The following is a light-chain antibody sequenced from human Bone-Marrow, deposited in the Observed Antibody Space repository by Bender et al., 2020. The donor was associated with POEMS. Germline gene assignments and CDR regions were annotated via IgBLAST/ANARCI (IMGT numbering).Light chain of an antibody. CDR2: SDN. Sequence: QSVLTQPPSASGTPGQRVTISCSGSNSNIGTNAVNWYQQFPGTAPKLLIYSDNQRPSGVPDRFSGSKSGNTASLTVSGLLAEDEADYYCCAYAGGKRVFGGGTRLTVL. V-gene: IGLV1-44*01. CDR1: NSNIGTNA. CDR3: CAYAGGKRV. J-gene: IGLJ3*02.